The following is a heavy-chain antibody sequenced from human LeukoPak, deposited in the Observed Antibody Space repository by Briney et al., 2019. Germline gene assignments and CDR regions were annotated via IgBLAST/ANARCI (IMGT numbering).Heavy chain of an antibody. Sequence: PGGSLRLSCAASGFTLNNYGMHWVRQAPGKGLEWVAAISYDGSDKYYADSVRGRFTISRDYSMNTLYLQMNSLRADDTAVYYSATGRPRDTVLVPVPTFDYWGQGTLVTVSS. D-gene: IGHD5-18*01. J-gene: IGHJ4*02. CDR2: ISYDGSDK. CDR3: ATGRPRDTVLVPVPTFDY. CDR1: GFTLNNYG. V-gene: IGHV3-33*05.